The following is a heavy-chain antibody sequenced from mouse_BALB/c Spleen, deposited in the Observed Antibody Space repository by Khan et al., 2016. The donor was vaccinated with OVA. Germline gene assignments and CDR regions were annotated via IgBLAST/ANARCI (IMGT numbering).Heavy chain of an antibody. CDR1: GFNIKDTY. Sequence: VQLQQSGAELVKPGASVKLSCTASGFNIKDTYMHWVKQRPEQGLEWIGRIDPAHGNTKYDPKFQGKATITADTSSNTAYLQLSSLTSEDTAVYYCARNYRYAVPLDYWGQGTTLTVPS. D-gene: IGHD2-14*01. V-gene: IGHV14-3*02. J-gene: IGHJ2*01. CDR2: IDPAHGNT. CDR3: ARNYRYAVPLDY.